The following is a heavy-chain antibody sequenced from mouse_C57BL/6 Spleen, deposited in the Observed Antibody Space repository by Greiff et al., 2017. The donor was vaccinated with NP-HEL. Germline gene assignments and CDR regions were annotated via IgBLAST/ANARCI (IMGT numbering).Heavy chain of an antibody. D-gene: IGHD2-5*01. CDR3: AIYSNYGWFAY. V-gene: IGHV1-47*01. CDR1: GYTFTTYP. CDR2: FHPYNDDT. Sequence: QVHVKQSGAELVKPGASVKMSCKASGYTFTTYPIEWMKQNHGKSLEWIGNFHPYNDDTKYNEKFKGKATLTVEKSSSTVYLELSRLTSDDSAVYYCAIYSNYGWFAYWGQGTLVTVSA. J-gene: IGHJ3*01.